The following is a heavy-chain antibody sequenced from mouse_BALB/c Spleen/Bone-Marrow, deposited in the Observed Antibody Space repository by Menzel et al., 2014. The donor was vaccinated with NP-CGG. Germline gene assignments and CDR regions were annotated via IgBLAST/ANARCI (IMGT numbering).Heavy chain of an antibody. CDR3: ARSYYGSSYYFDY. V-gene: IGHV1-82*01. CDR1: GYAFSSSW. J-gene: IGHJ2*01. D-gene: IGHD1-1*01. CDR2: IYPGGGDT. Sequence: VQLQQSGPELVKPGASVKISCKASGYAFSSSWMNWLKQRPGQGLEWIGRIYPGGGDTNYNGKFKGKATLTADKSSSTAYMQLSSLTSVDSAVYFCARSYYGSSYYFDYWGQGTTLTVSS.